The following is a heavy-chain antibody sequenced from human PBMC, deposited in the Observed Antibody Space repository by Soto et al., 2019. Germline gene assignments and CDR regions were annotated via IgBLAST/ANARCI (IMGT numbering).Heavy chain of an antibody. CDR3: ARRRALTGTVVDY. V-gene: IGHV1-3*01. Sequence: QVQLVQSGAEVKKPGASVKVSCKASGYTFTTYAMHWVRQAPGQRLEWMGWINAGNGKTKYSQKFQGRVTFTSDTSARIAYMELSSLRSEDTSVYYCARRRALTGTVVDYWGQGTLVTVSS. CDR1: GYTFTTYA. CDR2: INAGNGKT. D-gene: IGHD1-1*01. J-gene: IGHJ4*02.